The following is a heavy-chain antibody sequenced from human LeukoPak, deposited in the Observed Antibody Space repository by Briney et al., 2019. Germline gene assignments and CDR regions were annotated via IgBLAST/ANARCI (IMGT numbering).Heavy chain of an antibody. D-gene: IGHD1-26*01. Sequence: GGSLRLSCAASGFTFSSYWMSWVRQAPGKGLEWVANIKQDGSEKYYVDSVKGRFTISRDSAKNSLYLQMNSLRAEDTAVYNCARDRGSREDGMDVWGQGTTVTVSS. V-gene: IGHV3-7*01. CDR3: ARDRGSREDGMDV. J-gene: IGHJ6*02. CDR1: GFTFSSYW. CDR2: IKQDGSEK.